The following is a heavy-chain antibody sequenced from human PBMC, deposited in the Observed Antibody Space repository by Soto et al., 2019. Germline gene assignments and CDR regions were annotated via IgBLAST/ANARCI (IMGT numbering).Heavy chain of an antibody. CDR1: GYTFTIYA. Sequence: GASVKVSCKASGYTFTIYAMHWVRQAPGQRLEWMGWINAGNGNTKYSQKFQGRVTITRDTSASTAYMQLSSLTSADTALYYCARDVSCFSSRHYLDDCDSWGQGALGTVSS. V-gene: IGHV1-3*01. J-gene: IGHJ4*02. D-gene: IGHD2-2*01. CDR3: ARDVSCFSSRHYLDDCDS. CDR2: INAGNGNT.